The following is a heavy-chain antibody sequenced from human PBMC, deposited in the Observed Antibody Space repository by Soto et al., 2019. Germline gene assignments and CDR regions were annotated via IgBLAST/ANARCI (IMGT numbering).Heavy chain of an antibody. J-gene: IGHJ4*02. CDR1: GYTFTSYN. V-gene: IGHV1-8*01. CDR2: MNPNSGDT. CDR3: AKGYRFGYDFLFPGY. D-gene: IGHD3-3*01. Sequence: GASVKVSCKASGYTFTSYNINWVRQATGQGLEWMGWMNPNSGDTGYAQKFQGRLSMTRDTSISTAYMELNSLRAEDTAVYYCAKGYRFGYDFLFPGYWGQGTLVTVSS.